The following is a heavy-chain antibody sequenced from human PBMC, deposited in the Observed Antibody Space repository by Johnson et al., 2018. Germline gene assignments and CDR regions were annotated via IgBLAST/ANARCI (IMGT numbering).Heavy chain of an antibody. CDR1: GFTFSSYA. V-gene: IGHV3-30-3*01. J-gene: IGHJ3*02. Sequence: LVESGGGVVQPGRSLRLSCAASGFTFSSYAMHWVRQAPGKGLEWVAVISYHGTTKYYADSVKGRVTISRDNSKNTLYLQMNSLRAEDTAVYYCARTSSGYKDAFDIWGQGTMVTVSS. CDR2: ISYHGTTK. D-gene: IGHD3-22*01. CDR3: ARTSSGYKDAFDI.